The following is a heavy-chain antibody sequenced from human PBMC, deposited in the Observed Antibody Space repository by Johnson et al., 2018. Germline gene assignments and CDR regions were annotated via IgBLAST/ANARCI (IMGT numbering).Heavy chain of an antibody. J-gene: IGHJ1*01. D-gene: IGHD3-22*01. CDR3: PKAGYYDSSGYYYYFQH. CDR1: GFTFSSYG. V-gene: IGHV3-30*18. Sequence: VQLLESGGSVVQPGRSLRLSCTASGFTFSSYGMHWVRQAPGKGLECVASISSDGSNKNYADSVKDRFTISRDNSKNSLFLQMNSLRAEDTAVYYCPKAGYYDSSGYYYYFQHWGQGTLVTVSS. CDR2: ISSDGSNK.